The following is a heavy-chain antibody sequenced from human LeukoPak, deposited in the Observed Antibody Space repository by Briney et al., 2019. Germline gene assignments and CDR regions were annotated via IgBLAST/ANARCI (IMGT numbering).Heavy chain of an antibody. Sequence: ASVKVSCKASGYTLTSYYMHWVRQAPGQGLEWMGIINPSGGSTSYAQKFQGRVTMTRDTSTSTVYMELSSLRSEDTAVYYCARGPGVNIVVVPAAIFDWFDPWGQGTLVTVSS. V-gene: IGHV1-46*01. CDR2: INPSGGST. J-gene: IGHJ5*02. CDR3: ARGPGVNIVVVPAAIFDWFDP. D-gene: IGHD2-2*01. CDR1: GYTLTSYY.